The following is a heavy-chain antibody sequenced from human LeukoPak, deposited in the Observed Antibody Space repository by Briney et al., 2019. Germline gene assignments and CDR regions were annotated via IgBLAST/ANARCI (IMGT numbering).Heavy chain of an antibody. CDR2: IYYSGST. D-gene: IGHD7-27*01. CDR3: ARERNWGSGGFDY. J-gene: IGHJ4*02. Sequence: SETLSLTCTVSGGSIGSYYWSWIRQPPGKGLEWIGYIYYSGSTNYNPSLKSRVTISVDTSKNQFSLKLSSVTAADTAVYYCARERNWGSGGFDYWGQGTLVTVSS. CDR1: GGSIGSYY. V-gene: IGHV4-59*01.